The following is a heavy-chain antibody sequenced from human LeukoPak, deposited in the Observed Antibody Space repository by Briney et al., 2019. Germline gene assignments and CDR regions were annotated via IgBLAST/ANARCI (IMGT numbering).Heavy chain of an antibody. D-gene: IGHD4-23*01. CDR3: ARDRDGGNHFDY. Sequence: RTGGSLRLSCAASGFTFSSYSMNWVRQAPGKGLEWVSYISSTSSTIYYADSVKGRFTTSRDNAKNSLSLQMNSLRDEDTAVYYCARDRDGGNHFDYWGQGTLVTVSS. J-gene: IGHJ4*02. CDR2: ISSTSSTI. V-gene: IGHV3-48*02. CDR1: GFTFSSYS.